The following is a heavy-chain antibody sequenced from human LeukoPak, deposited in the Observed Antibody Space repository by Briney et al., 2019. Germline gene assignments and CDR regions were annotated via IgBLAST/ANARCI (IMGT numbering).Heavy chain of an antibody. CDR1: GFTFSNYA. CDR3: AIEKGYCSSTSCYLRRYYYYYMDV. Sequence: GGSLRLSCAASGFTFSNYAMSWVRQAPGKGLEWVSAIGGSGASTYYADSVKGRFTVSRDNSKNTLYLQMNSLRAEDTAVYYCAIEKGYCSSTSCYLRRYYYYYMDVWGKGTTVTVSS. D-gene: IGHD2-2*01. V-gene: IGHV3-23*01. J-gene: IGHJ6*03. CDR2: IGGSGAST.